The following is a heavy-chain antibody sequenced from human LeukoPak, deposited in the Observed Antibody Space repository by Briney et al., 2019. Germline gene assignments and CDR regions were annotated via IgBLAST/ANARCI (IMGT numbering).Heavy chain of an antibody. D-gene: IGHD2-2*02. CDR1: GGSFSGYY. J-gene: IGHJ4*02. Sequence: SETLSLTCAVYGGSFSGYYWSWIRQPPGKGLEWIGEINHSGGTNYNPSLKSRVTISVDTSKNQFSLKLSSVTAADTAVYYCARGRVVVLAAIEEVGDYWGQGTLVTVSS. CDR3: ARGRVVVLAAIEEVGDY. CDR2: INHSGGT. V-gene: IGHV4-34*01.